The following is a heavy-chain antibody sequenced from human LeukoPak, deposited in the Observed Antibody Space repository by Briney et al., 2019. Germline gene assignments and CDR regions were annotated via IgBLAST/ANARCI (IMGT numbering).Heavy chain of an antibody. V-gene: IGHV3-21*01. Sequence: PGGSLRLSCAASGFTFSSYSMNWVRQAPGKGLEWVSSISSSSSYIYYADSVKGRFTISRDNAKNTLYLQMNSLRAEDTAVYYCARARSDGYNFFSFDYWGQGTLVTVSS. CDR3: ARARSDGYNFFSFDY. CDR1: GFTFSSYS. J-gene: IGHJ4*02. D-gene: IGHD5-24*01. CDR2: ISSSSSYI.